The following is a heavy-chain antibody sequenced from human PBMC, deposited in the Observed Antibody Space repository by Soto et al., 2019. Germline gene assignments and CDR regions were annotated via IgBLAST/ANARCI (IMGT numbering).Heavy chain of an antibody. CDR2: IKSKTDGGTT. V-gene: IGHV3-15*07. Sequence: GGSLRLSCAASGFTFSNAWMNWVRQAPGKGLEWVGRIKSKTDGGTTDYAAPVKGRFTISRDDSKNTLYLQMNSLKTEDTAVYYCTTDLEYYYDRANWFDPWGQGTLVTVSS. CDR1: GFTFSNAW. J-gene: IGHJ5*02. D-gene: IGHD3-22*01. CDR3: TTDLEYYYDRANWFDP.